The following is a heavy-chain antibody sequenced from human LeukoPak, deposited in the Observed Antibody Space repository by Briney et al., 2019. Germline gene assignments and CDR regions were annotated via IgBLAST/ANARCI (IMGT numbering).Heavy chain of an antibody. J-gene: IGHJ3*02. D-gene: IGHD3-22*01. V-gene: IGHV1-2*04. CDR1: GYTFTDYY. CDR3: ARGEYESSGYRSEAFDI. CDR2: INPNSGAT. Sequence: ASVKVSCKSSGYTFTDYYLHWVRQAPRRGLEWMGWINPNSGATKYAQKFQGWVTMTRDTSISTAYMELGGLRSDVTAMYYCARGEYESSGYRSEAFDIWGQGTMVTASS.